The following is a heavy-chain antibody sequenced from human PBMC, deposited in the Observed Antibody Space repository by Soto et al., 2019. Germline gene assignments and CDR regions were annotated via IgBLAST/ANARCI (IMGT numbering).Heavy chain of an antibody. CDR3: ASVVWVFDF. CDR2: ITPGSDTI. J-gene: IGHJ4*02. V-gene: IGHV3-48*02. D-gene: IGHD2-15*01. Sequence: GGSLRLSCTASGFTFSSYSMNWVRQAPGKGLEWISYITPGSDTIHYADSVKGRFTISRDNARNSLYLQMNSLRDEDTAVYYCASVVWVFDFWGQGTLVTVSS. CDR1: GFTFSSYS.